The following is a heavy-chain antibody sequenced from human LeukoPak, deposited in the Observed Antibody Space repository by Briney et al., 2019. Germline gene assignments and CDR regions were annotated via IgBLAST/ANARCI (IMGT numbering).Heavy chain of an antibody. CDR2: INPNSGGT. CDR1: GYTFSGCY. Sequence: ASVKVSCKASGYTFSGCYMHWVRQAPGQGLEWMGWINPNSGGTNYAQKLQGRVTMTTDTSTSIAYMELRSLRSDDTAMYYCARAWIMVTSHLDFWGQGTLVTVSS. J-gene: IGHJ4*02. CDR3: ARAWIMVTSHLDF. V-gene: IGHV1-2*02. D-gene: IGHD2-21*02.